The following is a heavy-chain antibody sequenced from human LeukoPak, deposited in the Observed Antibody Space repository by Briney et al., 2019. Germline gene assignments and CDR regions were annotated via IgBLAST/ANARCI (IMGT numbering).Heavy chain of an antibody. CDR2: ISSSGGST. CDR3: ASRGSYSLYYFDY. J-gene: IGHJ4*02. CDR1: GFTFSSSA. D-gene: IGHD1-26*01. Sequence: GGSLRLSCAASGFTFSSSAMSWVRQVPGKGLEWVSGISSSGGSTNYADSVRGRFTISRDNSKNTLYVQMNSLRDEDTALYYCASRGSYSLYYFDYWGQGTLVTVSS. V-gene: IGHV3-23*01.